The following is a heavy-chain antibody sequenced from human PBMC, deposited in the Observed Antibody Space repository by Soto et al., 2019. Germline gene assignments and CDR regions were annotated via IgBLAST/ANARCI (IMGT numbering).Heavy chain of an antibody. CDR1: RFTFSRYA. J-gene: IGHJ3*02. CDR2: ISVSGGST. Sequence: GGSLRLSCAASRFTFSRYAMNWVRQAPGKGLEWVSIISVSGGSTNYADSVKGRFTISRDNSRSTLYLQMNSLRAEDTAVYYCSRNGRAVGVVGSTADALEIWGQGTMV. D-gene: IGHD6-19*01. V-gene: IGHV3-23*01. CDR3: SRNGRAVGVVGSTADALEI.